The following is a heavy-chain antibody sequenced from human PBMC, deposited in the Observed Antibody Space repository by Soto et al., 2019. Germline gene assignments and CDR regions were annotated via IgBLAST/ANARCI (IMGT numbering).Heavy chain of an antibody. V-gene: IGHV1-69*13. CDR3: ARDLSCNDEVLRNYYYGKDV. D-gene: IGHD1-1*01. Sequence: SVKVSCKASGGTFSSYAISWVRQAPGQGLEWMGGIIPIFGTANYAQKFQGRVTITADESTSTAYMELSSLRSEDTAVYYCARDLSCNDEVLRNYYYGKDVWGQGTTVTVSS. CDR1: GGTFSSYA. CDR2: IIPIFGTA. J-gene: IGHJ6*02.